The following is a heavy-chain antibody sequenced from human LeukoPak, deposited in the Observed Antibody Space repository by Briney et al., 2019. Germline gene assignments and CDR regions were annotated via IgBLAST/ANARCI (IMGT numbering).Heavy chain of an antibody. CDR2: IYYSGST. J-gene: IGHJ6*03. Sequence: PSETLSLTCTVSGGSISSSSYYWGWIRQPPGKGLEWIGSIYYSGSTYYNPSLKSRVTISVDTSKNQFSLKLSSVTAADTAVYYCARRGGLEHYYYYYMDVWGKGTTVTISS. CDR3: ARRGGLEHYYYYYMDV. V-gene: IGHV4-39*01. D-gene: IGHD1/OR15-1a*01. CDR1: GGSISSSSYY.